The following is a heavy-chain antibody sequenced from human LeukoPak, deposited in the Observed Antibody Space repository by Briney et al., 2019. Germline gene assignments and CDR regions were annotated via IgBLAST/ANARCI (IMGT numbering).Heavy chain of an antibody. CDR1: GGSFRGYY. CDR3: ARTWLRIGKVDY. D-gene: IGHD5-12*01. V-gene: IGHV4-34*01. Sequence: SETLSLTCAVYGGSFRGYYWSWIRQPPGKGLEWIGEINHSGSTNYNPSLKSRVTISVDTSKNQFSLKLCSVTAADTAVYYCARTWLRIGKVDYWGQGTLVTVSS. J-gene: IGHJ4*02. CDR2: INHSGST.